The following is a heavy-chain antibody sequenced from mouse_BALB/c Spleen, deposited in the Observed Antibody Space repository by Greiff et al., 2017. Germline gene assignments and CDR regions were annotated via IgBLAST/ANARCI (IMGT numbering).Heavy chain of an antibody. D-gene: IGHD2-14*01. J-gene: IGHJ3*01. CDR2: ISSGSSTI. V-gene: IGHV5-17*02. CDR1: GFTFSSFG. CDR3: ARSGYRYDWFAY. Sequence: EVQRVESGGGLVQPGGSRKLSCAASGFTFSSFGMHWVRQAPEKGLEWVAYISSGSSTIYYADTVKGRFTISRDNPKNTLFLQMTSLRSEDTAMYYCARSGYRYDWFAYWGQGTLVTVSA.